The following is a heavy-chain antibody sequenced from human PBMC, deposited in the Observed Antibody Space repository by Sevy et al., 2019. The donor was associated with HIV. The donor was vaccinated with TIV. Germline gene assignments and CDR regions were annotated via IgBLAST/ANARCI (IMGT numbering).Heavy chain of an antibody. V-gene: IGHV3-33*01. CDR2: IFSDGITS. CDR3: ARESPSDWYLDS. CDR1: GFTFSNSG. J-gene: IGHJ4*02. Sequence: GESLKISCAASGFTFSNSGMHWVRQSPGKGLEWVASIFSDGITSYYGDSVRGRFTVFRDNSKSTLYLQLNSLRVEDTAICYCARESPSDWYLDSWGQGTLVTVSS. D-gene: IGHD6-19*01.